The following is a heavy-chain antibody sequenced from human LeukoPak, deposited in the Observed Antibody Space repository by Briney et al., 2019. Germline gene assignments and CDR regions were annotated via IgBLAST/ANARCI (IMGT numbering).Heavy chain of an antibody. J-gene: IGHJ4*02. CDR3: ARVEWELLGAHL. V-gene: IGHV4-59*11. CDR2: VFFPGST. CDR1: GDSIRSHY. D-gene: IGHD1-26*01. Sequence: SETLSLTCSVSGDSIRSHYWSWIRQPPGKRPEWIGHVFFPGSTTYNPTLEGRVTISIDTSGSQFSLKLTSVTAADTAVYYCARVEWELLGAHLWGQGILLSVSS.